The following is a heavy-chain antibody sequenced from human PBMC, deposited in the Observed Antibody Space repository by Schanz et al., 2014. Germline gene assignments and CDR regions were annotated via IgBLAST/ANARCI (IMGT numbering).Heavy chain of an antibody. CDR2: INAANGIT. V-gene: IGHV1-3*01. CDR3: ARDRRRYCSTASCLHDNWFDP. Sequence: QVQLVQSGAEVKKPGASVKVSCKASGYSFISHAIHWVRQAPGQRLEWMGWINAANGITNYAQRFQGRVTITADKSSDTAYMELSSLRSEDTAVYYCARDRRRYCSTASCLHDNWFDPWGQGTLVTVSS. D-gene: IGHD2-2*01. CDR1: GYSFISHA. J-gene: IGHJ5*02.